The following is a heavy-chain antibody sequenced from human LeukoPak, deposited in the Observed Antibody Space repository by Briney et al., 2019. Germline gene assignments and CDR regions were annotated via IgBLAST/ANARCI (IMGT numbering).Heavy chain of an antibody. CDR2: IYTSGST. D-gene: IGHD3-9*01. CDR1: GGSLSGYY. J-gene: IGHJ5*02. CDR3: ARMHYDILTGYYRGIWFDP. Sequence: SETLSLTCAVDGGSLSGYYWSWIRQPPGKGLEWIGYIYTSGSTNYNPSLKSRVTISVDTSKNQFSLKLSSVTAADTAVYYCARMHYDILTGYYRGIWFDPWGQGTLVTVSS. V-gene: IGHV4-4*09.